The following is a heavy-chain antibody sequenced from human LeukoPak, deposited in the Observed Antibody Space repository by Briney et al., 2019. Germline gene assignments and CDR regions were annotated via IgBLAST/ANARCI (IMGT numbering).Heavy chain of an antibody. CDR1: GFTFSSYA. V-gene: IGHV3-30*04. Sequence: GGSLRLSCAASGFTFSSYAMHWVRQAPGKGLEWVAVISYDGSNKYYADSVKGRFTISRDNSKNTLYLQMNSLRAEDTAVYYCARDPQGGYSSGWYFSYYYMDVWGKGTTVTVSS. J-gene: IGHJ6*03. D-gene: IGHD6-19*01. CDR3: ARDPQGGYSSGWYFSYYYMDV. CDR2: ISYDGSNK.